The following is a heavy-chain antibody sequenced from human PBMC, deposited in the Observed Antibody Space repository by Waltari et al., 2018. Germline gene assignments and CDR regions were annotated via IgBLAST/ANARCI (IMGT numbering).Heavy chain of an antibody. CDR2: ISYAGTT. V-gene: IGHV4-39*01. J-gene: IGHJ3*01. Sequence: QLQLQESGPGPVKPSETLSLTCSVSGGSIDTPKYYWSWIRQPPGQGLEWIGTISYAGTTYTNPSLRSRLTMSRDTSKNQLSLTLGSTTAADTAVYYCATYIGASVGTAAFDVWGQGTMVTVSS. D-gene: IGHD5-12*01. CDR1: GGSIDTPKYY. CDR3: ATYIGASVGTAAFDV.